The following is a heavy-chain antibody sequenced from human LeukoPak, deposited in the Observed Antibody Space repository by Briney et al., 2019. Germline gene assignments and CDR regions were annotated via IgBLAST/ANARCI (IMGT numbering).Heavy chain of an antibody. CDR2: IKQDGSER. Sequence: GGSLRLSCAASGFTFSSYWMSWVRQAPGKGLEWVANIKQDGSERYYVDSVKGRFTISRDNAKNSLYLQMNSLRAEDMAVYYCARVGYQLLNDAFDIWGQGTMVTVSS. CDR3: ARVGYQLLNDAFDI. CDR1: GFTFSSYW. V-gene: IGHV3-7*01. D-gene: IGHD2-2*01. J-gene: IGHJ3*02.